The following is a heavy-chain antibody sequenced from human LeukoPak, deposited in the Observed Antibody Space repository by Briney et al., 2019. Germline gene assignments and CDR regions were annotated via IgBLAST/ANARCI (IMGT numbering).Heavy chain of an antibody. CDR3: ATRDYDSSGYVGGFYFDY. Sequence: ASVKVSNKASGYTFTSYGISWVRQAPGQGLEWMGWISAYNGNTNYAQKLQGRVTMTTDTSTSTAYMELRSLRSDDTAVYYCATRDYDSSGYVGGFYFDYWGQGTLVTVSS. V-gene: IGHV1-18*01. CDR1: GYTFTSYG. J-gene: IGHJ4*02. CDR2: ISAYNGNT. D-gene: IGHD3-22*01.